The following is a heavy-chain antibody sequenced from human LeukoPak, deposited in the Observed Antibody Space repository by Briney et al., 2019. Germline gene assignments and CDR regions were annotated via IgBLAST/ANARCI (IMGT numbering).Heavy chain of an antibody. J-gene: IGHJ4*02. D-gene: IGHD4-17*01. V-gene: IGHV1-2*02. CDR2: INPNSGGT. Sequence: ASVKVSCKASGYTFTSYGISWVRQAPGQGLEWMGWINPNSGGTNYAQKFQGRVTMTRDTSISTAYMELSRLRSDDTAVYYCARDPDYGDSHYFDYWGQGTLVTVSS. CDR1: GYTFTSYG. CDR3: ARDPDYGDSHYFDY.